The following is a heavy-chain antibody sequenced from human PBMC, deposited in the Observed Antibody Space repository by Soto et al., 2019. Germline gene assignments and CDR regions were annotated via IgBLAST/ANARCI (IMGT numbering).Heavy chain of an antibody. J-gene: IGHJ5*02. V-gene: IGHV4-34*01. CDR3: ARIGLWFGEWPSWLDP. CDR1: GASFSGYY. CDR2: INHSGSI. Sequence: SETLSLTCAVYGASFSGYYWSWIRQPPGKGLEWIGEINHSGSISYNPSLKSRVTISADMSKNQFSLKLSSVTAADTAVYYCARIGLWFGEWPSWLDPWGQGTLVTVSS. D-gene: IGHD3-10*01.